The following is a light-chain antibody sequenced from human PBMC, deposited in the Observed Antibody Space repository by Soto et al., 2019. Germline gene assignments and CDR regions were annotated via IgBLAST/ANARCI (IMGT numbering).Light chain of an antibody. CDR1: SSDVDGYNY. Sequence: QSALTQPASVSGSPGQSITISCTGISSDVDGYNYVSWYQHHPGKAPKLIIFDVTNRPSGVSHRFSGSQSGNTASLTFSGQQDEDEADYYCRSYTSSTTVFGGGTQLTVL. CDR3: RSYTSSTTV. V-gene: IGLV2-14*03. CDR2: DVT. J-gene: IGLJ7*01.